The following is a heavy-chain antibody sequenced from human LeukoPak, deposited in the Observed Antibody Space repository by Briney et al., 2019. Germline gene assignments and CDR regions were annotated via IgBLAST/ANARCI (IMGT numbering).Heavy chain of an antibody. CDR1: GFTFSSYS. J-gene: IGHJ4*02. Sequence: GGSLRLSCAASGFTFSSYSMNWVRRALGKGLEWISYISSSGSTINYADSVKGRFTISRDSAKNSLYLQMNSLRDEDTAVYYCARDRDSGDYTAAPGDYWGQGTLVTVSS. V-gene: IGHV3-48*02. CDR3: ARDRDSGDYTAAPGDY. D-gene: IGHD4-17*01. CDR2: ISSSGSTI.